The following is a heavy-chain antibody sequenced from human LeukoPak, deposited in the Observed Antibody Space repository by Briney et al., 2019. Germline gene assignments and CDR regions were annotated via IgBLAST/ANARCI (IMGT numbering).Heavy chain of an antibody. CDR1: GFNFRSYW. D-gene: IGHD3-22*01. V-gene: IGHV3-74*01. CDR3: TRDAGHCHSSGCWKPSDY. Sequence: TGGSLRLSCAASGFNFRSYWMQWVRQVPRKGLVWVARINSDETDIYADSVKGRFTISRDNANNMLYLQMNSLKADDTAVYYCTRDAGHCHSSGCWKPSDYWGQGALVTVCS. CDR2: INSDETD. J-gene: IGHJ4*02.